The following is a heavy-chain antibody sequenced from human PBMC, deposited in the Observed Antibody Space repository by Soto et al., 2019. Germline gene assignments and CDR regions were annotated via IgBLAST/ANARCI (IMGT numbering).Heavy chain of an antibody. J-gene: IGHJ4*02. Sequence: SGGSLRLSCAASGFTFSDYYMSWIHQAPGKGLECVSYISSIGSTIYYADSVKGRFTISRDNAKNSLYLQMNSLRAEDTAVYYCARELAGEYSLDYWGQGTLVTVSS. V-gene: IGHV3-11*01. CDR2: ISSIGSTI. CDR1: GFTFSDYY. D-gene: IGHD6-6*01. CDR3: ARELAGEYSLDY.